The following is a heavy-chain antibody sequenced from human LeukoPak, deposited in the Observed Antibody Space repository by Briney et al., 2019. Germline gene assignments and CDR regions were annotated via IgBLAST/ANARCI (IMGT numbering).Heavy chain of an antibody. Sequence: SETLSLTCTVSGGSISSGDYYWSWIRQPPGKGLEWIGYIYYSGSTYYNPSLKSRVTISVDTSKNQFSLKLSSVTAADTAVYYCARATQPPVNFDYWGQGTLVTVSS. CDR2: IYYSGST. J-gene: IGHJ4*02. D-gene: IGHD4-17*01. CDR3: ARATQPPVNFDY. V-gene: IGHV4-30-4*02. CDR1: GGSISSGDYY.